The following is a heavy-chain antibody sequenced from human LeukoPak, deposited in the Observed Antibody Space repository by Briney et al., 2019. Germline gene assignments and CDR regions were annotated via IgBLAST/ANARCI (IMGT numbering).Heavy chain of an antibody. V-gene: IGHV4-59*08. J-gene: IGHJ4*02. CDR1: DGSISGYY. CDR2: IYYGGGT. Sequence: SETLSLICGVSDGSISGYYWSWIRQPPGKGLEWIGYIYYGGGTSYDPSLKSRVTMSVDTSRNQFSLKVTSAAAADTAVYYCARQPNKNFFDYWGQGALVTVSS. CDR3: ARQPNKNFFDY.